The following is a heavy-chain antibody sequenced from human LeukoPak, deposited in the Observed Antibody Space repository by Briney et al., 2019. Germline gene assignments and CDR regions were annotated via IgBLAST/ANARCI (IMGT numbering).Heavy chain of an antibody. CDR2: INHSGST. D-gene: IGHD5-18*01. CDR1: GGSFSGYY. CDR3: ARVQLWLGGRVDY. Sequence: SETLPLTCAVYGGSFSGYYWSWIRQPPGKGLEWIGEINHSGSTNYNPSLKSRVTISVDTSKNQFSLKLSSVTAADTAVYYCARVQLWLGGRVDYWGQGTLVTVSS. V-gene: IGHV4-34*01. J-gene: IGHJ4*02.